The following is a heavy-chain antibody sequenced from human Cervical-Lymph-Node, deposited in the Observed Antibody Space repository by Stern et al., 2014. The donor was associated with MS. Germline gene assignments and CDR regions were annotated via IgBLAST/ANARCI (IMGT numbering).Heavy chain of an antibody. CDR3: ARDHSTGWYFFDF. D-gene: IGHD6-19*01. CDR2: LNSDGSNT. CDR1: GFTFSNYW. V-gene: IGHV3-74*01. Sequence: EVQLVESGGGLVQPGGSLRLSCAASGFTFSNYWMHWVREVPGKGLVWVSRLNSDGSNTIYADSVKGRFTISRDNAKNTLWLQMNSLRAEDTAVYYCARDHSTGWYFFDFWGQGTLVTVSS. J-gene: IGHJ4*02.